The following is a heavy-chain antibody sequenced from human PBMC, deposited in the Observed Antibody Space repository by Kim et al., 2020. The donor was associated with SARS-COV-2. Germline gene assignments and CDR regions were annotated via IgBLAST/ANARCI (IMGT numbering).Heavy chain of an antibody. V-gene: IGHV3-64*01. D-gene: IGHD5-12*01. J-gene: IGHJ4*01. CDR1: GFTFSSYG. CDR3: ARPNGGYDY. CDR2: ISNKGGST. Sequence: GGSLRLSCAASGFTFSSYGMHWVRQAPGKGLEYVSGISNKGGSTYYVNSVKGRFTISRDNSKNTLYLQMGSLRAEDMAVYYCARPNGGYDYLGQEPWSPSPQ.